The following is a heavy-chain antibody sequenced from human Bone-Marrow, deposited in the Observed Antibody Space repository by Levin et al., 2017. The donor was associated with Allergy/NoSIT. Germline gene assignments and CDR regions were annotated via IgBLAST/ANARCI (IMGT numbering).Heavy chain of an antibody. CDR3: ARGKTSSDYYFYGMDV. V-gene: IGHV1-8*01. J-gene: IGHJ6*02. D-gene: IGHD2-2*01. CDR1: GYTFTSYG. CDR2: MNPDNGNT. Sequence: AASVKVSCKASGYTFTSYGINWVRQATGQGLEWMGWMNPDNGNTGFAQKFQGRVTMTRDTSITTAYLELSSLRSEDTAVYYCARGKTSSDYYFYGMDVWGQGTTVTVSS.